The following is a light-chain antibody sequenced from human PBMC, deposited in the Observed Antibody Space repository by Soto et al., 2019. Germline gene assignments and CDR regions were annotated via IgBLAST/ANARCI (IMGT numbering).Light chain of an antibody. CDR1: QTIKSY. CDR2: GAS. Sequence: DIQMTQSPSSLSASVGDRVTITCRASQTIKSYLNWYQHKPGKAPQLLISGASSLQGGVPSRFSGSGSGPEFTLTISSLQPEDIATYYCQQCYTTPYTFGQGTKLDLK. CDR3: QQCYTTPYT. J-gene: IGKJ2*01. V-gene: IGKV1-39*01.